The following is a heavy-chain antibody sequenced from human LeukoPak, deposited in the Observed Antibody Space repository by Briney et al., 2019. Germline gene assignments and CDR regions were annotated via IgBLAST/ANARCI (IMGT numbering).Heavy chain of an antibody. V-gene: IGHV4-4*07. Sequence: PSETLSLTCNVSRVSINIYYWSWLRQTPGKGLEWIGRSHGSGSTNYNPSLKNRVTISIDKSKNHLSLSLRSVTAADTALYFCARDGGYDSGVFDFWGQGTLVTVSS. CDR1: RVSINIYY. J-gene: IGHJ4*02. CDR2: SHGSGST. CDR3: ARDGGYDSGVFDF. D-gene: IGHD3-22*01.